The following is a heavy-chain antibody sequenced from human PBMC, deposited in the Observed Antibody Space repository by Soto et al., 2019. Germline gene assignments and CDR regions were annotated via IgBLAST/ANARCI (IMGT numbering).Heavy chain of an antibody. D-gene: IGHD2-15*01. V-gene: IGHV3-23*01. CDR2: ISGSGGST. Sequence: EVQLLESGGGLVQPGGSLRLSCAASGFTFSSYAMSWVRQAPGKGLEWVSSISGSGGSTYYADSVKGRFTISRDNSKNTLYLQMNSLRAEDTTVYYCARSEYCSGRTCYSLSPYYFDYWGQGTLVTVSS. CDR3: ARSEYCSGRTCYSLSPYYFDY. CDR1: GFTFSSYA. J-gene: IGHJ4*02.